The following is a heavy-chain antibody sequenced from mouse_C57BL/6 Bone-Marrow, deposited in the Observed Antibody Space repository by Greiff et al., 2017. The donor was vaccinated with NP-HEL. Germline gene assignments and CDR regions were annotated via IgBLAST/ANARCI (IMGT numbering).Heavy chain of an antibody. D-gene: IGHD2-4*01. V-gene: IGHV5-6*02. J-gene: IGHJ3*01. CDR2: LSSGGSYT. CDR1: GFTFRSYG. Sequence: EVKLVESGGDLVKPGGSLKLSCAASGFTFRSYGMSWVRQTPDKRLEWVATLSSGGSYTYYPDSVKGRFTISRDNAKNTLYLQRRSLKSEDTAMYYCASPYDYDVAWFAYWGQGTLVTVSA. CDR3: ASPYDYDVAWFAY.